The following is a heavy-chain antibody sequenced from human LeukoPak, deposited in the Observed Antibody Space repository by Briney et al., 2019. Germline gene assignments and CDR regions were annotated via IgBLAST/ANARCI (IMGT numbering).Heavy chain of an antibody. Sequence: PSETLSLTCTVSGGSISSYYWNWIRQPPGKGLQWIGYIYYSGITNYNPSLKSRVTISVDTSKNQFSLKLSSVTAADTAVYYCASWGLRLGTFFDYWGQGTLVTVSS. CDR2: IYYSGIT. D-gene: IGHD5-12*01. CDR3: ASWGLRLGTFFDY. V-gene: IGHV4-59*12. J-gene: IGHJ4*02. CDR1: GGSISSYY.